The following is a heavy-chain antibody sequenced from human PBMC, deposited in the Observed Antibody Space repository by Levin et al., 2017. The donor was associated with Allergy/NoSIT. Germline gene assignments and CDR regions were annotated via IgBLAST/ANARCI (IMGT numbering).Heavy chain of an antibody. V-gene: IGHV3-23*01. CDR1: GFTFSSYG. J-gene: IGHJ4*02. CDR2: IIGSGDST. Sequence: GESLKISCATSGFTFSSYGMSWVRQAPGKGLEWVSGIIGSGDSTYYADSVKGRFTISRDNSKNTLYLQMNSLRAEDTAVYYCAKRRDYFDYWGQGTLVTVSS. CDR3: AKRRDYFDY.